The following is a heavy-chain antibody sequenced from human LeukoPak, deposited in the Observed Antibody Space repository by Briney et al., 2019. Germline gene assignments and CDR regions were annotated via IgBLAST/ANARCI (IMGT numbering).Heavy chain of an antibody. CDR3: ARDNCRGVTCLPLEH. Sequence: SETLSLTCTVSGGSISSYYWSWIRQPPGKGLEWIGYIYYSGSTNYNPSLKSRVTISVDTSKKQFSLKLASVTPADTAVYYCARDNCRGVTCLPLEHWGQGTLVTVSS. J-gene: IGHJ1*01. V-gene: IGHV4-59*01. CDR2: IYYSGST. D-gene: IGHD2-15*01. CDR1: GGSISSYY.